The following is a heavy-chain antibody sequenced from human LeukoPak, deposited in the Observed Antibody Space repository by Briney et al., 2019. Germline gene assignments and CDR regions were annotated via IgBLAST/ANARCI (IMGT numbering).Heavy chain of an antibody. CDR3: ARGGRDYYDSSGYY. CDR1: GYTFTGYY. CDR2: INPGGGRT. V-gene: IGHV1-46*01. J-gene: IGHJ4*02. Sequence: ASVKVSCKASGYTFTGYYMQWVRQAPGQGLEWMGIINPGGGRTTYAQKFQGRVTMTRDTSTSTVYMELYSLRSEDTAVYYCARGGRDYYDSSGYYWGQGTLVTVSS. D-gene: IGHD3-22*01.